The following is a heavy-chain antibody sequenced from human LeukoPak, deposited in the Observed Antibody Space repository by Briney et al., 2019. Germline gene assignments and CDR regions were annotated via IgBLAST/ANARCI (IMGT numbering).Heavy chain of an antibody. V-gene: IGHV3-64*01. J-gene: IGHJ4*02. Sequence: GSLLLSCAASGFTFSDYAMHWVRQAPGKGLEYVSAISNTDSAYYANSLKGRFTISRDNSKKTVFLQMGSLRPDDMAVYYCARGRVLRSVWSEFFDYWGQGTLVTVSS. D-gene: IGHD6-19*01. CDR2: ISNTDSA. CDR1: GFTFSDYA. CDR3: ARGRVLRSVWSEFFDY.